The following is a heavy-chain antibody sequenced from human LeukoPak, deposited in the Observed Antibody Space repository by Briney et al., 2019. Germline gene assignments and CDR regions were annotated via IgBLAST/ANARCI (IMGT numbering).Heavy chain of an antibody. CDR2: ISYDGSNK. D-gene: IGHD3-10*02. CDR1: GGTFSSYA. J-gene: IGHJ3*01. Sequence: SCKASGGTFSSYAMHWVRQAPGKGLEWVAVISYDGSNKYYADSVKGRFTISRDNSKNTLYLQMNSLRAEDTAVYYCAKFFTGEYVRAFDVWGQGTMVTVSS. V-gene: IGHV3-30*18. CDR3: AKFFTGEYVRAFDV.